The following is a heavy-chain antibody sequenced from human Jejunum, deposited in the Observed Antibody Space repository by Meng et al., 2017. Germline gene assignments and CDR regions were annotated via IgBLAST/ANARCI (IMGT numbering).Heavy chain of an antibody. Sequence: EVQLVESGGGLVKPGGSLRLSWAASGLTFSRYSMNWVRQAPGKGLEWVSSIGGSSNYIYYADSVKGRFTVSRDNAKSSLYLQMNSLRAGDTAVYYCARHPILTGYCTDTRCPLDSWGQGTLVTVSS. CDR1: GLTFSRYS. V-gene: IGHV3-21*01. CDR3: ARHPILTGYCTDTRCPLDS. D-gene: IGHD2-8*02. CDR2: IGGSSNYI. J-gene: IGHJ4*02.